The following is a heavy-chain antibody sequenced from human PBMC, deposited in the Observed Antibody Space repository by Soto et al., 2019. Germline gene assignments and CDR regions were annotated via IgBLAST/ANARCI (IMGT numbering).Heavy chain of an antibody. CDR3: ARDLTTYGSPHFDY. CDR2: INSGGTYR. D-gene: IGHD3-10*01. Sequence: EVQLVESGGGLVKRGGSLTLSCAASGFMFSSYRMNWVRQAPGKGLEWVSSINSGGTYRYYADTVQGRFTISRNNARNSFYLQMNRLGVEDTAVYYCARDLTTYGSPHFDYWGQGTLVTVFS. J-gene: IGHJ4*02. CDR1: GFMFSSYR. V-gene: IGHV3-21*06.